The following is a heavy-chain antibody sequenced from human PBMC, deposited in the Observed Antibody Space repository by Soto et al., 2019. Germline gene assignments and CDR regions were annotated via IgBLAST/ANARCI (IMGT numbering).Heavy chain of an antibody. J-gene: IGHJ4*02. CDR2: IVVGSGNT. CDR1: GFTFTSSA. Sequence: ASVKVSCKASGFTFTSSAVQWVRQARGQRLEWIGWIVVGSGNTNYAQKFQERVTITRDMSTSTAYMELSSLRPEDTAVYYCAAVGATSRGFDYWGQGTLVTVSS. V-gene: IGHV1-58*01. CDR3: AAVGATSRGFDY. D-gene: IGHD1-26*01.